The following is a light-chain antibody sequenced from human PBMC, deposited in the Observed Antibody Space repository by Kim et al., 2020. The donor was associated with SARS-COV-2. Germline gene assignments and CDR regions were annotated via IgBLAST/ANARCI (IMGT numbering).Light chain of an antibody. CDR2: EAS. V-gene: IGKV3-11*01. CDR3: QQRSNWPRT. CDR1: NSVSSY. J-gene: IGKJ1*01. Sequence: SLSPGERATLSCGASNSVSSYVAGYQQKPGQAPRLPIYEASNRATGIPARFSGSGSGTDFTLTISSLEPEDFAVYYCQQRSNWPRTFGQGTKVDI.